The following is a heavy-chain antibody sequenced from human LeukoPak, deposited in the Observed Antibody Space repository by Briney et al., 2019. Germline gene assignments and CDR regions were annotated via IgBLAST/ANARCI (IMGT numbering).Heavy chain of an antibody. V-gene: IGHV3-7*01. CDR3: ARVLGVAQFYYYYMDV. Sequence: GGSLRLSCAASGFTFSSYEMSWVRQAPGKGLEWVANIKQDGSEKYYVDSVKGRFTISRDNARNSVYLQMNSLRDEDTAVYFCARVLGVAQFYYYYMDVWGKGTTVTVSS. CDR2: IKQDGSEK. J-gene: IGHJ6*03. CDR1: GFTFSSYE. D-gene: IGHD2-15*01.